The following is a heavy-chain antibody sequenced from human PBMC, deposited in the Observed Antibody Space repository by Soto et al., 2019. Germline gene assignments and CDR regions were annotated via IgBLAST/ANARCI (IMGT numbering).Heavy chain of an antibody. CDR3: ARYTYYYDSSGSDY. J-gene: IGHJ4*02. Sequence: SETLSLTCAVSGGSTSSSNWWSWVRQPPGKGLEWIGEIYHSGSTNYNPSLKSRVTISVDKSKNQFSLKLSSVTAADTAVYYCARYTYYYDSSGSDYWGQGTLVT. V-gene: IGHV4-4*02. D-gene: IGHD3-22*01. CDR1: GGSTSSSNW. CDR2: IYHSGST.